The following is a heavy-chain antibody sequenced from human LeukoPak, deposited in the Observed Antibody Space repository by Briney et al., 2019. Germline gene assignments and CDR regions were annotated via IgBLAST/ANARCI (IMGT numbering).Heavy chain of an antibody. CDR2: INPNSGGT. J-gene: IGHJ5*02. CDR3: ARDLEPGITMVRGEP. Sequence: GASVKVSCKASGYTFTGYYMHWVRQAPGQGLEWMGWINPNSGGTNYAQKFQGRVTMTRDTSISTAYMELSRLRSDDTAVYYCARDLEPGITMVRGEPRGQGTLVTVSS. CDR1: GYTFTGYY. V-gene: IGHV1-2*02. D-gene: IGHD3-10*01.